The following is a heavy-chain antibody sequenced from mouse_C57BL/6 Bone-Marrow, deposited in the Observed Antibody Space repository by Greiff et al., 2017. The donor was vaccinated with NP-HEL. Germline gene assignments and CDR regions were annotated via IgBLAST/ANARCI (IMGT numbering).Heavy chain of an antibody. CDR2: ISSGSSTI. Sequence: VQLKESGGGLVKPGGSLKLSCAASGFTFSDYGMHWVRQAPEKGLEWVAYISSGSSTIYYADTVKGRFTISRDNAKNTLFLQMTSLRSEDTAMYYCARRYGYDYDWFAYWGQGTLVTVSA. J-gene: IGHJ3*01. CDR3: ARRYGYDYDWFAY. V-gene: IGHV5-17*01. D-gene: IGHD2-4*01. CDR1: GFTFSDYG.